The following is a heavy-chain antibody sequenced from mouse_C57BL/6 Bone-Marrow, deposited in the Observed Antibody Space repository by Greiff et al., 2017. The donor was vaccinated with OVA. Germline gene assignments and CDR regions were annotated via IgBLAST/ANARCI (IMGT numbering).Heavy chain of an antibody. CDR3: ERWGDYDVGYAMDY. J-gene: IGHJ4*01. CDR2: INPNNGGT. Sequence: VQLQQSGPELVKPGASVKIPCKASGYTFTDYNMDWVKQSHGKSLEWIGDINPNNGGTNYNQKFKGKATLTVAKSSSTAYMELRSLTSEDTAVYYCERWGDYDVGYAMDYWGQGTSVTVSS. D-gene: IGHD2-4*01. V-gene: IGHV1-18*01. CDR1: GYTFTDYN.